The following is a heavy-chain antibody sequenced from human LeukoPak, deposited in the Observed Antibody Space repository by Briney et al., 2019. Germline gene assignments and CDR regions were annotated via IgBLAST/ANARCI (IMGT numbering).Heavy chain of an antibody. CDR1: GFTFSSYD. V-gene: IGHV3-23*01. J-gene: IGHJ4*02. D-gene: IGHD5-18*01. CDR3: ANFRRGDSYGSIDY. CDR2: ISRSGGST. Sequence: PGGSLTLSCAASGFTFSSYDMSWIRQAPGKGLEWVSAISRSGGSTYYADAVKCRFTISRDNSKNTLYLQMNSLRAEVTAVYYGANFRRGDSYGSIDYWGQGTLVTVSS.